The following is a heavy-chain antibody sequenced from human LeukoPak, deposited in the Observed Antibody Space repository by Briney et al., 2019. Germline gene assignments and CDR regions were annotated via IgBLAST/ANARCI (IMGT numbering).Heavy chain of an antibody. Sequence: PGGSLRLSCAASGFTFSSYAMSWVRQAPGKGLEWVSAISGSGGSTYYADSVKGRFTISRDNSKNTLYPQMNSLRAEDTAVYYCAKDPRGGSSDYPLDYYYYYKDVWGKGTTVTVSS. CDR2: ISGSGGST. D-gene: IGHD3-10*01. V-gene: IGHV3-23*01. J-gene: IGHJ6*03. CDR3: AKDPRGGSSDYPLDYYYYYKDV. CDR1: GFTFSSYA.